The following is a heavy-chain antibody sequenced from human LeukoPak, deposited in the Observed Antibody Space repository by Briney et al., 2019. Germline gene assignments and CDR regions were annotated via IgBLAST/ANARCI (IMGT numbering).Heavy chain of an antibody. J-gene: IGHJ6*03. D-gene: IGHD3-9*01. CDR1: GGSISSSSYY. V-gene: IGHV4-39*07. CDR3: ARLELYYGSFYYMDV. CDR2: IYYSGST. Sequence: SETLSLTCTVSGGSISSSSYYWGWIRQPPGKGLEWIGSIYYSGSTYYNPSLKSRVTISVDTSKNQFSLKLSSVTAADTAVYYCARLELYYGSFYYMDVWGKGTTVTISS.